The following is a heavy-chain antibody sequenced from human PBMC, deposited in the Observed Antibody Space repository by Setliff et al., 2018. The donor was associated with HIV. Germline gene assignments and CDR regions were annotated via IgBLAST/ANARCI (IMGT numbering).Heavy chain of an antibody. Sequence: PSETLSLTCTVSGGSISSRNYYWAWIRRPPGKGLEWIGTIYYSGTTHYNPSLNSRVIISVDTSKNQFSLRLNSVTAADTAVYYCARHSLGNIGDYIRIGAIDIWGQGTMVTVSS. CDR3: ARHSLGNIGDYIRIGAIDI. D-gene: IGHD4-17*01. V-gene: IGHV4-39*01. CDR2: IYYSGTT. J-gene: IGHJ3*02. CDR1: GGSISSRNYY.